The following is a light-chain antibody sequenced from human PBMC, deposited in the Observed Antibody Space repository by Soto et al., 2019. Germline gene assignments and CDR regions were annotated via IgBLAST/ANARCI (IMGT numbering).Light chain of an antibody. CDR2: GAS. CDR1: QSVSSN. V-gene: IGKV3-15*01. Sequence: EIVMTQSPATLSVSPGERATLSCRASQSVSSNLAWYQQKPGQAPRLLIYGASTRATGIPARFSGSGSGTQFTLTISILQSEDFAVYYGHQYNSWPVLTFGGGTNVDIK. J-gene: IGKJ4*01. CDR3: HQYNSWPVLT.